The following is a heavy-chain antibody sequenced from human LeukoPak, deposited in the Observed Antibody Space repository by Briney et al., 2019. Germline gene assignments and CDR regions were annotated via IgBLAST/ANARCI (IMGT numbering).Heavy chain of an antibody. CDR3: ASVLSGYQLYNWFDP. J-gene: IGHJ5*02. CDR1: GGSISSSSYY. CDR2: IYYSGST. V-gene: IGHV4-39*01. D-gene: IGHD2-2*01. Sequence: SETLSPTCTVSGGSISSSSYYWGWIRQPPGKGLEWIGSIYYSGSTYYNPSLKSRVTISVDTSKNQFSLKLSSVTAADTAVYYCASVLSGYQLYNWFDPWGQGTLVTVSS.